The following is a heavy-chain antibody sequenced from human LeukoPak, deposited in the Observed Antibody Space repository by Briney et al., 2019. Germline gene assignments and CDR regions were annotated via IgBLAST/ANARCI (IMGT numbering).Heavy chain of an antibody. V-gene: IGHV3-20*04. CDR2: INWNGGST. CDR1: GFTFDDYG. Sequence: PGGSLRLSCAASGFTFDDYGMSWVRQAPGKGLEWVSGINWNGGSTGYADSVKGRFTISRDNAKNSLYLQLNSLRAEDTAVYYCARGGCSATSCLDYWGQGTLVTVSS. D-gene: IGHD2-2*01. CDR3: ARGGCSATSCLDY. J-gene: IGHJ4*02.